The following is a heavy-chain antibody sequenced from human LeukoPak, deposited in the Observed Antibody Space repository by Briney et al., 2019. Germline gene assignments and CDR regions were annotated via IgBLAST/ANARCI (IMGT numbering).Heavy chain of an antibody. CDR1: GFTFSRYA. J-gene: IGHJ4*02. Sequence: GGSLRLSCAASGFTFSRYAMNWVRQAPGYGLQWVSYINTDSSDIHYAASVKGRFTISRDNARNTLYLQLSSLRAEDSAVYYGARDTFQPGLIDSWGQGALVTVSS. CDR2: INTDSSDI. D-gene: IGHD2-2*01. CDR3: ARDTFQPGLIDS. V-gene: IGHV3-21*05.